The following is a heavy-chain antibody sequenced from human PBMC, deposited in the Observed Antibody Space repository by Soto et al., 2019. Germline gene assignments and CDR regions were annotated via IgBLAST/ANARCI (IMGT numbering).Heavy chain of an antibody. CDR2: TSYDGSNK. V-gene: IGHV3-30*19. CDR3: ARWGTTGGLDV. CDR1: GFTFRSYV. D-gene: IGHD3-16*01. Sequence: QVPLVESGGGVVQPGASPRLSCVGSGFTFRSYVIHWVRQAPGKGLEWVALTSYDGSNKYYDDSVKGRFTISRDNSRNTVDLHMDSLRLEDTALYYCARWGTTGGLDVWGQGTLVSVSS. J-gene: IGHJ4*02.